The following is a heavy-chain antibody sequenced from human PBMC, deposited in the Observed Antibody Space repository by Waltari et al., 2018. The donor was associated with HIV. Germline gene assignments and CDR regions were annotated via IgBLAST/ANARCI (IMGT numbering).Heavy chain of an antibody. CDR3: ARWCKGYRWTCDAFDI. V-gene: IGHV4-34*01. D-gene: IGHD2-8*01. Sequence: QVHLQQWGAGLLKPSETLPPKWAVYGWSSSGFSWRWVRQAPGKGLEWIGEINYGGSINYNPSIKSRVNISQDTSKNQFSMKVTSVTAADTAVYYCARWCKGYRWTCDAFDIWGQGTKVTVSS. CDR1: GWSSSGFS. J-gene: IGHJ3*02. CDR2: INYGGSI.